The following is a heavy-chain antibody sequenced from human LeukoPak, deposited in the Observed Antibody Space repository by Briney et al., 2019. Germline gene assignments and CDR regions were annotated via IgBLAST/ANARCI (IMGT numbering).Heavy chain of an antibody. CDR1: GFTFSSYS. D-gene: IGHD3-16*02. V-gene: IGHV3-48*04. CDR2: ISTSSGTM. J-gene: IGHJ4*02. CDR3: ARGTYYDYVGGIYRRLTDY. Sequence: GGSLRLSCAAYGFTFSSYSMNWVRQAPGKGLEWLSYISTSSGTMYYADSVKGRFTISRDNAKNSLYLQMHSLRAEDTAVYYCARGTYYDYVGGIYRRLTDYWGQGTLVTVSS.